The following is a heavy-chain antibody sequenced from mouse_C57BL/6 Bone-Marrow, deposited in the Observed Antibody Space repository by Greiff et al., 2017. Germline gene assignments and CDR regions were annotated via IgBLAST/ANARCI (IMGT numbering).Heavy chain of an antibody. J-gene: IGHJ3*01. V-gene: IGHV1-26*01. CDR2: INPNNGGT. CDR1: GYTFTDYY. Sequence: VQLQQSGPELVKPGASVKISCKASGYTFTDYYMNWVKQSHGKSLEWIGDINPNNGGTSYNQKFKGKATLTVDKSSSTAYMELRSLTSEDSAVYYCARSLYDGVAYWGQGTLVTVSA. CDR3: ARSLYDGVAY. D-gene: IGHD2-3*01.